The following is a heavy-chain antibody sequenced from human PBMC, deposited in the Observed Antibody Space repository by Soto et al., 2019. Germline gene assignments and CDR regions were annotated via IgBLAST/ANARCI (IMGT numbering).Heavy chain of an antibody. CDR1: GYTFTGYY. J-gene: IGHJ4*02. V-gene: IGHV1-2*04. CDR2: INPNSGGT. CDR3: ASGGSTVTREFDY. D-gene: IGHD4-17*01. Sequence: ASVKVSCKASGYTFTGYYMHWVRQAPGQGLEWMGWINPNSGGTNYAQKFQGWVTMTRDTSISTAYMELSRLKSDDTAVYYCASGGSTVTREFDYWGQGTLVTVSS.